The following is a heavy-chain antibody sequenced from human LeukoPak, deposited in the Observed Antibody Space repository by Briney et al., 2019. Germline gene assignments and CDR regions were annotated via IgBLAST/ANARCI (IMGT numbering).Heavy chain of an antibody. CDR2: INQDGDEK. CDR3: AKNKGWELPAELDS. V-gene: IGHV3-7*01. D-gene: IGHD2-15*01. Sequence: GGSLRLSCAASGFTFKNWWMSWLRQAPGKGPEWVANINQDGDEKYYVDSVKGRFTISRDDAQTSVYLQLSSLRPEDTAVYYCAKNKGWELPAELDSWGQGALVIVSS. CDR1: GFTFKNWW. J-gene: IGHJ4*02.